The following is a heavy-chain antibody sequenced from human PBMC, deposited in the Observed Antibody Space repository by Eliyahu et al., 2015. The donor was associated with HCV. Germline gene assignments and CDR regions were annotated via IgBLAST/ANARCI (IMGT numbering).Heavy chain of an antibody. CDR3: TKRFWSGYS. V-gene: IGHV3-15*01. D-gene: IGHD3-3*01. J-gene: IGHJ5*02. CDR1: GXTFXNAW. Sequence: EVQLVESGGXLLXPGGSLXXSCAGSGXTFXNAWMSWXRQAPVKGLQWVARIKSKTDGGTTDYAAPVKGRFTISRDDSNNTLYLQMNSLKIEDTAVYYCTKRFWSGYSWGQGTLVTVSS. CDR2: IKSKTDGGTT.